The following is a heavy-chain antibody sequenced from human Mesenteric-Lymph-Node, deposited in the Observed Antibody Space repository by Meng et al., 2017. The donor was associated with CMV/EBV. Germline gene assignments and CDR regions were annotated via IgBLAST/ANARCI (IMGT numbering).Heavy chain of an antibody. Sequence: GESLKISCAASGFTFSNYAMSWVRQAPGKGLEWVSTISGSGGNTYYADSVKGRFTISRDNSKNTLYLQMNSLRAEDTAVYYCARAKLGYCSSTSCYHYYGMDVWGQGTTVTVSS. CDR3: ARAKLGYCSSTSCYHYYGMDV. D-gene: IGHD2-2*01. V-gene: IGHV3-23*01. CDR1: GFTFSNYA. J-gene: IGHJ6*02. CDR2: ISGSGGNT.